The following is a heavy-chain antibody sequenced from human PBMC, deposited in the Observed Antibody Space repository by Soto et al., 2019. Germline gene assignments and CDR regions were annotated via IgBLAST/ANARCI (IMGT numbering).Heavy chain of an antibody. CDR3: ASDPRMAAVVDDMDV. V-gene: IGHV1-46*01. CDR2: INPSGGST. Sequence: QVQLVQSGAEVKKPGASVKVSCKASGYTFTSYYMHWVRQAPGQGLEWMGIINPSGGSTSYAQKFRGRVTMTRDTSTSTVYMELSSLRSEDTAVYYCASDPRMAAVVDDMDVWGQGTMVTVSS. D-gene: IGHD2-2*01. CDR1: GYTFTSYY. J-gene: IGHJ6*02.